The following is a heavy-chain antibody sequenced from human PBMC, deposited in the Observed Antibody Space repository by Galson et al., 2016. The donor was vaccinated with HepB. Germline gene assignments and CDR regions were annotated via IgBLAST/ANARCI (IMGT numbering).Heavy chain of an antibody. Sequence: SLRLSCAAFEFTFSSYGMHWVRQAPGKGLEWVAGLSYDGSRKYYADSVKGRFTISRDNSKNTLYMQMNGLRAEDTAVYYCAKDRFGAGNDNIPGEFDYWGQGTLVTVSS. CDR3: AKDRFGAGNDNIPGEFDY. D-gene: IGHD3-10*01. CDR2: LSYDGSRK. V-gene: IGHV3-30*18. CDR1: EFTFSSYG. J-gene: IGHJ4*02.